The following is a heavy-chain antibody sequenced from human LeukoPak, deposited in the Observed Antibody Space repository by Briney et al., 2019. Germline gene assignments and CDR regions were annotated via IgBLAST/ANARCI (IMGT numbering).Heavy chain of an antibody. CDR3: ARFYGSGSYYYYYYMDV. CDR1: GYTFTTYG. CDR2: ISAYNGNT. Sequence: ASVKVSCKAFGYTFTTYGISWVRQAPGQGLEWMGWISAYNGNTNYAQKFQGRVTMTTDTSTSTAYMELRSLRSDDTAVYYCARFYGSGSYYYYYYMDVWGKGTTVTVSS. D-gene: IGHD3-10*01. V-gene: IGHV1-18*01. J-gene: IGHJ6*03.